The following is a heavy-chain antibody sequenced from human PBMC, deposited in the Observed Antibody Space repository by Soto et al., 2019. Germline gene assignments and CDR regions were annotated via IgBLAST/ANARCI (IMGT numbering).Heavy chain of an antibody. J-gene: IGHJ4*02. Sequence: SETLSLTCAVYGGSFSGYYWSWIRQPPGKGLEWIGEINHSGVTNYKPSLKRRATISVDTSKNQFSLQLNSVTAADTAVYYCARLGDYYRAFDYWGQGTLVTVSS. V-gene: IGHV4-34*01. CDR1: GGSFSGYY. CDR2: INHSGVT. D-gene: IGHD3-22*01. CDR3: ARLGDYYRAFDY.